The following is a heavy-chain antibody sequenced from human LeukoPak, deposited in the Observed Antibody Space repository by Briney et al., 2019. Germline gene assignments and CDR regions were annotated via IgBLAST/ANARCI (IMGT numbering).Heavy chain of an antibody. CDR2: ISYDGSNK. CDR3: ARGWVWPRSSTGLGAFDI. Sequence: GGSLRLSCAASGFTFSSYGMHWVRQAPGKGLERVAVISYDGSNKYYADSVKGRFTISRDNSKNTLYLQMNSLRAEDTAVYYCARGWVWPRSSTGLGAFDIWGQGTMVTVSS. CDR1: GFTFSSYG. V-gene: IGHV3-30*03. J-gene: IGHJ3*02. D-gene: IGHD2-2*01.